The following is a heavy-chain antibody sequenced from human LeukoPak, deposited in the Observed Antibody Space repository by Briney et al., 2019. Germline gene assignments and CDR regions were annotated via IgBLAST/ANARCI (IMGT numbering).Heavy chain of an antibody. J-gene: IGHJ4*02. D-gene: IGHD3-22*01. CDR1: ACSVSSYY. CDR3: AREVYCYDSSGYLGFDY. CDR2: IHTSGST. Sequence: SETLSPACTVAACSVSSYYWSWIRQPAGKGLEWIGRIHTSGSTNHSPSLKGRVSMSVSTSKNQFSLKLSSVTPADNAFFYCAREVYCYDSSGYLGFDYWGQGTLVTVSS. V-gene: IGHV4-4*07.